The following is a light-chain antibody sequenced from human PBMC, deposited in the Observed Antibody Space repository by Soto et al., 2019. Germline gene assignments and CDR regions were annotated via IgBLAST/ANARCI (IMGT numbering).Light chain of an antibody. CDR3: CSYAGPSTI. J-gene: IGLJ2*01. V-gene: IGLV2-23*01. Sequence: QSALTQPASVSGSPGQSITISCTGTSSDVGSYNFVSWLQQHPGKVPKLIIYEGTERPSGVSNRFSASKSGNTASLTISGLQPEDEADYYCCSYAGPSTIFGGGTQLTVL. CDR1: SSDVGSYNF. CDR2: EGT.